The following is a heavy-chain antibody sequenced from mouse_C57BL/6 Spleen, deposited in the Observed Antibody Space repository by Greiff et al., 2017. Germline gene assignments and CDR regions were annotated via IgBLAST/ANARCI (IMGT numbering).Heavy chain of an antibody. CDR2: SRNKANDYTT. Sequence: EVKLMESGGGLVQSGRSLRLSCATSGFTFSDFYMEWVRQAPGKGLEWIAASRNKANDYTTEYSASVKGRFIVSRDTSQSILYLQMNALRAEDTAIYYCARENYYGSLDYWGQGTTLTVSS. V-gene: IGHV7-1*01. CDR1: GFTFSDFY. D-gene: IGHD1-1*01. J-gene: IGHJ2*01. CDR3: ARENYYGSLDY.